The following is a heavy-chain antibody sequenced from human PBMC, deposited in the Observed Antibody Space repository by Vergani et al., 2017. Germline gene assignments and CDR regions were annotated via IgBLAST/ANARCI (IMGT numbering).Heavy chain of an antibody. CDR1: GFTLSNYD. CDR2: IQFDGSNQ. J-gene: IGHJ4*02. Sequence: QVQLVESGGGVVQRGGSLRLSCATSGFTLSNYDMQWIRQGPGKGLEFVAFIQFDGSNQYYADSVKGRFTLSRDFSKNTLYLQMNSLRTDDTATYYCAKHFRGCGFDYWGQGTQVIVSS. CDR3: AKHFRGCGFDY. D-gene: IGHD2-21*01. V-gene: IGHV3-30*02.